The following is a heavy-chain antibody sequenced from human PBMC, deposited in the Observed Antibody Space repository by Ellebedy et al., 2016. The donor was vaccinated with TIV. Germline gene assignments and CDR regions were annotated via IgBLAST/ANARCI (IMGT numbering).Heavy chain of an antibody. CDR2: IYSGGST. Sequence: GESLKISCAASGFTVRSNYMSWVRQAPGKGLEWVSVIYSGGSTYYADSVKGRFTISRDNSKNPLYLQMNRLRAEDTSMYYCARGAFKYYDSSTYYFHFDYWGQGTLVTVSS. V-gene: IGHV3-66*01. J-gene: IGHJ4*02. CDR1: GFTVRSNY. D-gene: IGHD3-22*01. CDR3: ARGAFKYYDSSTYYFHFDY.